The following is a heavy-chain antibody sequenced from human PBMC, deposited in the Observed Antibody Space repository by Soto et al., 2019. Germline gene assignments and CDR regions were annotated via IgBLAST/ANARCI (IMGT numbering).Heavy chain of an antibody. CDR1: GGTFSSYT. CDR2: IIPILGIA. CDR3: ARAGGPRVHDYGDLRAQSRFDP. V-gene: IGHV1-69*02. D-gene: IGHD4-17*01. J-gene: IGHJ5*02. Sequence: ASVKVSCKASGGTFSSYTISWVRQAPGQGLEWMGRIIPILGIANYAQKFQGRVTITADKSTSTAYMELSSLRSEDTAVYYCARAGGPRVHDYGDLRAQSRFDPWGQGTLVTVSS.